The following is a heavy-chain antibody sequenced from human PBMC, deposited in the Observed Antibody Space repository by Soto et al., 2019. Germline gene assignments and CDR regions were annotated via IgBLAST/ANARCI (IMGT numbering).Heavy chain of an antibody. CDR1: GFSFSSYG. Sequence: QVQLVESGGGVVQPGRSLRLSCAASGFSFSSYGMHWVRQAPGKGLEWVAVIWYDGSNKDYADSVKGRFTISRDNSKNTLYLQMNSLRAEDTAVYYCARRCSSTSCYTPYYYGMDVWGQGTTVTVSS. V-gene: IGHV3-33*08. CDR3: ARRCSSTSCYTPYYYGMDV. D-gene: IGHD2-2*02. J-gene: IGHJ6*02. CDR2: IWYDGSNK.